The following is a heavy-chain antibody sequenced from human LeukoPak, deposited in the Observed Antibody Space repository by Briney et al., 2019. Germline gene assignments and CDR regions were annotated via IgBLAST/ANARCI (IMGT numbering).Heavy chain of an antibody. V-gene: IGHV3-23*01. D-gene: IGHD5-24*01. CDR2: LSGSGGST. J-gene: IGHJ4*02. CDR3: AKESLRNGYNLDS. CDR1: GFTFGSYW. Sequence: QSGGSLRLSCAASGFTFGSYWMHWVRQAPGKGLEWVSTLSGSGGSTYYADSVKGRFTVSRDNSKNTLYLQMNSLRAEDTAVYYCAKESLRNGYNLDSWGQGTLVTVSS.